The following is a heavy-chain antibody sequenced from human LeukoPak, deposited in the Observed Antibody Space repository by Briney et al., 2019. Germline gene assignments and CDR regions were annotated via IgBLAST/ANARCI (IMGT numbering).Heavy chain of an antibody. CDR2: IYHSGST. D-gene: IGHD6-13*01. Sequence: SETLSLTCTVSGYSIDSGHYWGWIRQPPGKGLEWIGSIYHSGSTYYNPSLKSRVTISLDTSKNQFSLKLSSVTAADTAVYYCARAGSTGYFQHWGQGTLVTVSS. J-gene: IGHJ1*01. CDR3: ARAGSTGYFQH. CDR1: GYSIDSGHY. V-gene: IGHV4-38-2*02.